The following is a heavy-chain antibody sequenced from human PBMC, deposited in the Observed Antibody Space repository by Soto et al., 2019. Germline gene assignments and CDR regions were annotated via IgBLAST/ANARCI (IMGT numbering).Heavy chain of an antibody. V-gene: IGHV1-46*03. CDR1: GYTFTSYY. Sequence: QVQLVQSGAEVKKPGASVKVSCKASGYTFTSYYMHWVRQAPGQGLEWMGIINPSGGSTSYGQKFQGNVTMTRDAPTSTVYMELNSLRSDDTAVYYCAREIRCSCGSCYTDPRDWGQGNLVTV. D-gene: IGHD2-15*01. CDR2: INPSGGST. J-gene: IGHJ4*02. CDR3: AREIRCSCGSCYTDPRD.